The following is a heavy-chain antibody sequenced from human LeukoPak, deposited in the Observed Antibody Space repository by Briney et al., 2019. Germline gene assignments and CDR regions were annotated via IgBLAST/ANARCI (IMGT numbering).Heavy chain of an antibody. CDR2: INHSGST. Sequence: SETLSLTCAVYVGSFSGYYWSWIRQPPGKGLEWIGEINHSGSTNYNPSLKSRVTISVDTSKNQFSLKLSSVTAADTAVYHCARAPLWFGSMGYFDYWGQGTLVTVSS. J-gene: IGHJ4*02. CDR1: VGSFSGYY. D-gene: IGHD3-10*01. V-gene: IGHV4-34*01. CDR3: ARAPLWFGSMGYFDY.